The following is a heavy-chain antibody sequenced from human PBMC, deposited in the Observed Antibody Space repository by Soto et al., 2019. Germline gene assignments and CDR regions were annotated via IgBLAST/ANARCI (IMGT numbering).Heavy chain of an antibody. CDR2: IYYSGST. J-gene: IGHJ4*02. Sequence: LVTLSLTWTVSGGSISSYYWSWIRQPPGKGLEWIGYIYYSGSTNYNPSLKSRVTISVDTSKNQFSLKLSSVTAADTAVYYCARSDGRYWGQGTLVTVS. CDR1: GGSISSYY. CDR3: ARSDGRY. V-gene: IGHV4-59*01.